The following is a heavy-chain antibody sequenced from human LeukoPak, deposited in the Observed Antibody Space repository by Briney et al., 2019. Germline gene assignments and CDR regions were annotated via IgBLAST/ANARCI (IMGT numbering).Heavy chain of an antibody. J-gene: IGHJ6*02. CDR3: ARLAVVPAAIGGSYYYYGMDV. CDR1: GGSISSSSYY. Sequence: SETLSLPCTVSGGSISSSSYYWGWIRQPPGKGLEWIGRIYYSGSTYYHPSLKSRVTISVDTSKNQFSLKLSSVTAADTAVYYCARLAVVPAAIGGSYYYYGMDVWGQGTTVTVSS. D-gene: IGHD2-2*02. CDR2: IYYSGST. V-gene: IGHV4-39*01.